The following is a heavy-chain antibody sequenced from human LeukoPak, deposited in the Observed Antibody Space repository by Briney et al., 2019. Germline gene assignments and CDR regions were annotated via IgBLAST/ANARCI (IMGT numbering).Heavy chain of an antibody. Sequence: SETLSLTCTVSGGSISSYYWSWIRQPPGKGLEWIGYIYYSGSTNYNPSLKSRVTISGDTSKNQFSLKLSSVTAADTAVYYCAARDYYDSSGWANWFDPWGQGTLVTVSS. J-gene: IGHJ5*02. CDR1: GGSISSYY. D-gene: IGHD3-22*01. CDR2: IYYSGST. V-gene: IGHV4-59*12. CDR3: AARDYYDSSGWANWFDP.